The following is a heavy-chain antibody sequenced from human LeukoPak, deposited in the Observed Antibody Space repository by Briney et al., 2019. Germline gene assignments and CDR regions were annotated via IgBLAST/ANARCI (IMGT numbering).Heavy chain of an antibody. CDR1: GFNPDEYG. D-gene: IGHD7-27*01. CDR3: AKDDSDSHGDEYFDY. CDR2: INWNGGST. J-gene: IGHJ4*02. Sequence: GGSLRLSCAASGFNPDEYGMSWVRQAPGKGLEWVSGINWNGGSTGYADSVKGRFTISRDNSKNTLYLQMNSLRAEDTAVYYCAKDDSDSHGDEYFDYWGQGTLVTVSS. V-gene: IGHV3-20*04.